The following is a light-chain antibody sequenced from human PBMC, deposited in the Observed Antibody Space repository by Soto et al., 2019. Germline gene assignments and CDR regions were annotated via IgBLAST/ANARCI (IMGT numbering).Light chain of an antibody. CDR3: QQYESSPLT. CDR2: RAS. CDR1: QSVSSTY. J-gene: IGKJ4*01. Sequence: EIVLTQSPDTLSLSPGERATLSCRPSQSVSSTYLAWYQQKPGQAPRLLIYRASTRATGIPDRFSGSGSGTDFTLTISRLEPEDFAVYYCQQYESSPLTFGGGTKVEIK. V-gene: IGKV3-20*01.